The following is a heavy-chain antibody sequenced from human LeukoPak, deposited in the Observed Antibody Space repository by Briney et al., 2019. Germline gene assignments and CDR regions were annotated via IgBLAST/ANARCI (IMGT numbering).Heavy chain of an antibody. CDR3: ARQSRDGSKTRGYYFDY. D-gene: IGHD3-10*01. V-gene: IGHV5-51*01. CDR1: GYIFTHYW. J-gene: IGHJ4*02. Sequence: GESLKISCQVSGYIFTHYWIGWVRQMPGKGLESMGLIYPADSDTTYSPSFQGQVTISSDKSISTEYLQWSSLKASDTAMYYCARQSRDGSKTRGYYFDYWGQGTLVTVSS. CDR2: IYPADSDT.